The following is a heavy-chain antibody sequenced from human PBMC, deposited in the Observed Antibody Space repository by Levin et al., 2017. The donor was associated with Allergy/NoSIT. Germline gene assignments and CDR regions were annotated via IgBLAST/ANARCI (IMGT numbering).Heavy chain of an antibody. D-gene: IGHD2-2*01. V-gene: IGHV3-9*01. CDR3: AKGYCSSTSCYLNWFDP. CDR1: GFTFDDYA. CDR2: ISWNSGSI. J-gene: IGHJ5*02. Sequence: SLKISCAASGFTFDDYAMHWVRQAPGKGLEWVSGISWNSGSIGYADSVKGRFTISRDNAKNSLYLQMNSLRAEDTALYYCAKGYCSSTSCYLNWFDPWGQGTLVTVSS.